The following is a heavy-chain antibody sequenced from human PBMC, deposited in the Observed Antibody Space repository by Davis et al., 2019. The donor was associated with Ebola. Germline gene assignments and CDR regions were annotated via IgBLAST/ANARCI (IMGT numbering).Heavy chain of an antibody. J-gene: IGHJ5*02. Sequence: AASVKVSCKASGYTFPSYGFSWVRQAPGQGLEYMGWISAYNGNTNYVQKVQGRVTMTTDTSTSTAYMELRSLRSDDTAVYYCARVDTAMVTFWFDPWGQGTLVTVSS. V-gene: IGHV1-18*04. CDR3: ARVDTAMVTFWFDP. CDR1: GYTFPSYG. D-gene: IGHD5-18*01. CDR2: ISAYNGNT.